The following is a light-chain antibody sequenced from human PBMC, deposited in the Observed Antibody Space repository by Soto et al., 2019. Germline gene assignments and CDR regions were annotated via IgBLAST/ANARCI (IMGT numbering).Light chain of an antibody. V-gene: IGLV2-14*01. CDR3: SSYTSSSPL. Sequence: QSALTQPASVSGSPGQSITISCTGTSIDVGGYNYVSWYQQHPGKAPKLMIYDVSNRPSGVSNRFSGSKSGNTASLTISGLQAEDEADYYCSSYTSSSPLFGTGTKVTV. J-gene: IGLJ1*01. CDR1: SIDVGGYNY. CDR2: DVS.